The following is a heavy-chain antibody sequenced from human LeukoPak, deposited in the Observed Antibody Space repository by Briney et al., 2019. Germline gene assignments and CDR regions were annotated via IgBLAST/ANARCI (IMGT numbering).Heavy chain of an antibody. Sequence: GGSLRLSCAASGSTFSSYSMNWVRQAPGKGLEWVSSISGSGNYIYYADSVKGRFTISRDNAKNSLYLQMNSLRAEDTAVYYCASSYRITIFPPGEYWGQGTLVTASS. CDR1: GSTFSSYS. D-gene: IGHD3-3*01. V-gene: IGHV3-21*01. CDR2: ISGSGNYI. J-gene: IGHJ4*02. CDR3: ASSYRITIFPPGEY.